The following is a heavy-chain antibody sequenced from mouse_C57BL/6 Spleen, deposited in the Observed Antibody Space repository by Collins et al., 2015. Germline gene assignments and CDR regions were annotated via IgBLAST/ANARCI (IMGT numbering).Heavy chain of an antibody. V-gene: IGHV1-19*01. CDR1: GYTFTDYY. Sequence: EVQLQQSGPVLVKPGASVKMSCKASGYTFTDYYMNWVKQSHGKSLEWIGVINPYNGGTSYNQKFKGKATLTVDKSSSTAYMELNSLTSEDSAVYYCARYSGSSYDYWGQGTTLTVSS. CDR3: ARYSGSSYDY. CDR2: INPYNGGT. J-gene: IGHJ2*01. D-gene: IGHD1-1*01.